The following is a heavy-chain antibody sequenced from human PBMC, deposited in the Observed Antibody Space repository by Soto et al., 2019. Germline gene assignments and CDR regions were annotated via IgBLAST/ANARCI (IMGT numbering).Heavy chain of an antibody. CDR3: NPLHGSTDPFDC. CDR1: GFTFSSYA. Sequence: GGSLRLSCAASGFTFSSYAMHWVRQAPGKWLEWVAVISYDGSNKYYADSVKGRFTISRDNSKNTLYLQMNSLRAEDTAVYYCNPLHGSTDPFDCWGQGXLVTVYS. CDR2: ISYDGSNK. J-gene: IGHJ4*02. D-gene: IGHD3-10*01. V-gene: IGHV3-30-3*01.